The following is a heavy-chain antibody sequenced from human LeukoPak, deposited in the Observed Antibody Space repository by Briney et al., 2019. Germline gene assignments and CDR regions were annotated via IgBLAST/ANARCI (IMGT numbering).Heavy chain of an antibody. CDR1: GFTFSSYA. CDR2: ISGSGGST. V-gene: IGHV3-23*01. CDR3: AKDPGINWYFDL. J-gene: IGHJ2*01. Sequence: GGSLRLSCAASGFTFSSYAMSWVRQAPGKGLEWVSAISGSGGSTYYADSVKGRFTISRDNSKNTPYLQMNSLRAEDTAVYYCAKDPGINWYFDLWGRGTLVTVSS. D-gene: IGHD3-10*01.